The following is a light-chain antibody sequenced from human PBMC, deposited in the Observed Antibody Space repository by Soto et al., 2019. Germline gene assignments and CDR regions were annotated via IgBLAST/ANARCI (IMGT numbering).Light chain of an antibody. J-gene: IGKJ3*01. CDR1: QGISSA. CDR2: DAS. CDR3: QQFNSYPFT. V-gene: IGKV1-13*02. Sequence: AIQLTQSPSSLSASVGDRVTITCRASQGISSALAWYQQKLGKAPNLLIYDASSLEGGVPSRFSGSGSGTDFTLTISSLQPEDFATYYGQQFNSYPFTFGPGTKVDIK.